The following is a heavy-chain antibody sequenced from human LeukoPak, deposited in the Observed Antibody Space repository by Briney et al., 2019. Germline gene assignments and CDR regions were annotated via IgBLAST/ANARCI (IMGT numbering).Heavy chain of an antibody. CDR2: MNPNSGNT. V-gene: IGHV1-8*01. CDR3: ARGLRGSSSGKAIDY. CDR1: GYTFTSYD. Sequence: ASVKVSCKASGYTFTSYDINWVRRATGQGLEWMGCMNPNSGNTGYAQKFQGRVTMTRNTSISTAYMELSSLRSEDTAVYYCARGLRGSSSGKAIDYWGQGTLVTVSS. J-gene: IGHJ4*02. D-gene: IGHD6-13*01.